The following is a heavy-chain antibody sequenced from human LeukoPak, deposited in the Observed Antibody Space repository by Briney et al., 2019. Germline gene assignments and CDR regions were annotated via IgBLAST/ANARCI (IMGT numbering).Heavy chain of an antibody. D-gene: IGHD6-13*01. CDR2: INWNGGST. CDR3: ARDYSIAAAGTGWFDP. Sequence: GSLRLSCAASGFMFDDYGMSWVRQAPGKGLDWVSGINWNGGSTGYADSVKGRFTISRDNAKNSLYLQMNSLRAEDTALYYCARDYSIAAAGTGWFDPWGQGTLVTVSS. V-gene: IGHV3-20*04. J-gene: IGHJ5*02. CDR1: GFMFDDYG.